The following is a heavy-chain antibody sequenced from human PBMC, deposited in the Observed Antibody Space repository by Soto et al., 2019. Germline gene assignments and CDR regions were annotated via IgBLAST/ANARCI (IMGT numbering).Heavy chain of an antibody. CDR3: ARWFGELLSGMDV. V-gene: IGHV3-11*06. CDR2: ISSSSSYT. CDR1: GFTFSYYY. Sequence: KPGGSLRLSCAASGFTFSYYYMSWIRQAPGKGLEWVSYISSSSSYTNYADSVKGRFTISRDNAKNSLYLQMNSLRAEDTAVYYCARWFGELLSGMDVWGQGTTVTV. D-gene: IGHD3-10*01. J-gene: IGHJ6*02.